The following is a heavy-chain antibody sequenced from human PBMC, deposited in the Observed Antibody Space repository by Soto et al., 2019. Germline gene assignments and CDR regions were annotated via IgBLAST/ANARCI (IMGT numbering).Heavy chain of an antibody. J-gene: IGHJ6*02. CDR1: GYTFTGYY. V-gene: IGHV1-2*04. CDR3: ARGDSPPYLYYYYYGMDV. Sequence: QVQLVQSGAEVKKPGASVKVSCKASGYTFTGYYMHWVRQAPGQGLEWMGWINPNSGGTNYAQKFQGWVTMTRDTSISTAYMELSRLRSDDTAVYYCARGDSPPYLYYYYYGMDVWGQGTTVTVSS. CDR2: INPNSGGT. D-gene: IGHD2-21*01.